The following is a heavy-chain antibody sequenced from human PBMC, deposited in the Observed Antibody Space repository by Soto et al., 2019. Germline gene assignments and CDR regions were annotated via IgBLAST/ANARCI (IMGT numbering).Heavy chain of an antibody. D-gene: IGHD2-15*01. CDR2: ISAYNGNT. CDR1: GYTFTSYG. J-gene: IGHJ5*02. V-gene: IGHV1-18*04. CDR3: ARDTQVVAAINWLDP. Sequence: ASVKVSCKASGYTFTSYGISWVRQAPGQGLEWMGWISAYNGNTNYAQKLQGRVTMTTDTSTSTAYMELRSLRSDDTAVYYCARDTQVVAAINWLDPWGQGTLVTVSS.